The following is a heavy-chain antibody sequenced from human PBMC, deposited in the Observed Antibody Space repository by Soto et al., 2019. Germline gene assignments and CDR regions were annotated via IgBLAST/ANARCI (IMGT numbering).Heavy chain of an antibody. D-gene: IGHD3-22*01. J-gene: IGHJ5*02. CDR2: INHSGNT. CDR3: LGWLGSNWLDP. Sequence: PSEILSLTCAVYGGSFSTYYWNWIRQPPGKGLEWIGEINHSGNTQYNPSLKSRVTMSLDTSKNQFSLKLTSVAAADTAVYYCLGWLGSNWLDPWGQGTLVTVSS. CDR1: GGSFSTYY. V-gene: IGHV4-34*01.